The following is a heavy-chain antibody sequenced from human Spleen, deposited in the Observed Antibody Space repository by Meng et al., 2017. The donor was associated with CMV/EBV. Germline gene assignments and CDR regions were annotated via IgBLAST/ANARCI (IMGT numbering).Heavy chain of an antibody. CDR1: GGSISRNLW. V-gene: IGHV4-4*02. Sequence: SETLSLTCTVSGGSISRNLWWSWVRQPPGKGLEWIGEISYSGSTKYNPSLQSRVTISSDTTNNRFSLWLNSVTAADTGVYFCARSPGFWSLDYWGRGTLVTVSS. D-gene: IGHD2-8*02. J-gene: IGHJ4*02. CDR2: ISYSGST. CDR3: ARSPGFWSLDY.